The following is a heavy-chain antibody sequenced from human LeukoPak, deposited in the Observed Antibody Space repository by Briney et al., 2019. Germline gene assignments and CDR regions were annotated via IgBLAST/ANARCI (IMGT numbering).Heavy chain of an antibody. CDR1: GYTFTGYY. V-gene: IGHV1-69*13. CDR2: IIPIFGTA. D-gene: IGHD2-21*01. Sequence: SVKVSCKASGYTFTGYYMHWVRQAPGQGLEWMGGIIPIFGTAKYAQKFQGRVTITADESTSTAYMELRSLRSEDTAVYYCARDSSEFRSLIPHWGQGTLVTVSS. CDR3: ARDSSEFRSLIPH. J-gene: IGHJ1*01.